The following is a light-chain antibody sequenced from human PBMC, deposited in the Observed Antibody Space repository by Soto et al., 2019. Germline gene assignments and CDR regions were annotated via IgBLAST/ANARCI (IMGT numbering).Light chain of an antibody. J-gene: IGKJ1*01. CDR2: AAS. V-gene: IGKV3-20*01. CDR3: QEYGMSRT. Sequence: EIELTQSPGTLSLSPGERATLSCRASQSVSSSFLAWYQQRPGQAPRLLIYAASNTAPGIPDRFSGSGSGTDFILTISRLESEDFAVYYCQEYGMSRTFGQGTKVEIK. CDR1: QSVSSSF.